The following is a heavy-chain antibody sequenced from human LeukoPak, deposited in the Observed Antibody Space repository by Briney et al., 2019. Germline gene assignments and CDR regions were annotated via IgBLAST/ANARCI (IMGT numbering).Heavy chain of an antibody. V-gene: IGHV4-59*01. D-gene: IGHD1-26*01. Sequence: SETLSLTCTVSGGSMSTYYWTWIRQPPGKGLEWIGYIYYSGSTNYNPSLKSRVTISVDTSKNQFSLKLSSVTAADTAVYYCARENSGSSTDAFDIWGQGTMVTVSS. CDR3: ARENSGSSTDAFDI. J-gene: IGHJ3*02. CDR2: IYYSGST. CDR1: GGSMSTYY.